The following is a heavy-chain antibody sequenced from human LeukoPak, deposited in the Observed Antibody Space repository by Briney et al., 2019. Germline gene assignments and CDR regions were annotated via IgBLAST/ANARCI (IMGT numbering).Heavy chain of an antibody. CDR1: GFTFSSYA. Sequence: GGSLRLSCAASGFTFSSYAMHWVRQAPGKGLEWVAVISYDGSNKYYADSVKGRFTISRDNSKNTLYLQMNSLRAEDTAVYYCARALAPYYDFWSWFDPWGQGTLVTVSS. CDR3: ARALAPYYDFWSWFDP. J-gene: IGHJ5*02. CDR2: ISYDGSNK. D-gene: IGHD3-3*01. V-gene: IGHV3-30*04.